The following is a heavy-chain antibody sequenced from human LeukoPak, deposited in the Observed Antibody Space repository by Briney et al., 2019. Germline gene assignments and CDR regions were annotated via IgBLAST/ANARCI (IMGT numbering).Heavy chain of an antibody. CDR1: GYTFTSYF. CDR2: VNPSGGST. D-gene: IGHD7-27*01. CDR3: ARGPGDLGDY. V-gene: IGHV1-46*01. J-gene: IGHJ4*02. Sequence: ASVKVSCKASGYTFTSYFMHWVRQAPGQGLEWMGLVNPSGGSTNYAQKFQGRVTMTRDMSTSIVFMELDSLRSEDTAVYYCARGPGDLGDYWGQGTLVTVSS.